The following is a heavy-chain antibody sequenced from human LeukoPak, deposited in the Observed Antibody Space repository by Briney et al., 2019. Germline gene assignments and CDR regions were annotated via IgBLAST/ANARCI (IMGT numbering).Heavy chain of an antibody. CDR2: IYYSGST. V-gene: IGHV4-59*08. D-gene: IGHD4-23*01. Sequence: SETLSLTCTVSGGSISSYYWSWIRQPPGKGLEWIGYIYYSGSTNYNPSLKSRVTISVDTSKNQFSLKLSSVTAADTAVYYCAISLAATVVTADDAFDIWGQGTMVTVSS. J-gene: IGHJ3*02. CDR3: AISLAATVVTADDAFDI. CDR1: GGSISSYY.